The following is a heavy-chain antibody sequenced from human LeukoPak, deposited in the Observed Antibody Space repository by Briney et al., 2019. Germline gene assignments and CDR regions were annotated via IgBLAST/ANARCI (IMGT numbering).Heavy chain of an antibody. CDR3: ARDKCSGGSCYSNFDY. CDR2: IIPIFGTA. V-gene: IGHV1-69*13. J-gene: IGHJ4*02. D-gene: IGHD2-15*01. CDR1: GYTFTSYY. Sequence: ASVKVSCKASGYTFTSYYMHWVRQAPGQGLEWMGGIIPIFGTANYAQKFQGRVTITADESTSTAYMELSSLRSEDTAVYYCARDKCSGGSCYSNFDYWGQGTLVTVSS.